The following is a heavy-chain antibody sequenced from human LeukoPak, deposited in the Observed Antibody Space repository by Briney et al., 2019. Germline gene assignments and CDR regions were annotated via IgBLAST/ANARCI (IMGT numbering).Heavy chain of an antibody. CDR3: AREHSSGYYFDAFDI. Sequence: GGSLRLSCAASGFTFSSYGMHWVRQAPGKGLEWVAFIRYDGSNKYYADSVKGRFTISRDNSKNTLYLQMNSLRAEDTAVYYCAREHSSGYYFDAFDIWGQGTMVTVSS. D-gene: IGHD3-22*01. CDR2: IRYDGSNK. V-gene: IGHV3-30*02. J-gene: IGHJ3*02. CDR1: GFTFSSYG.